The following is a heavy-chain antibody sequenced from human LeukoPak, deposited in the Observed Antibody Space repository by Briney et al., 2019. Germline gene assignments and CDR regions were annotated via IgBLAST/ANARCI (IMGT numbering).Heavy chain of an antibody. J-gene: IGHJ4*02. CDR1: GFSFSNSW. D-gene: IGHD3/OR15-3a*01. Sequence: PGGSLRLSCAASGFSFSNSWMHWVRQAPGKGLVWVSRINSDGTTTYYADSVKGRFTISRDNAKNTLFLQMNSLRPEDTALHYCXXXXYXANFXTGYPHYWGQGTLVTVSS. V-gene: IGHV3-74*01. CDR3: XXXXYXANFXTGYPHY. CDR2: INSDGTTT.